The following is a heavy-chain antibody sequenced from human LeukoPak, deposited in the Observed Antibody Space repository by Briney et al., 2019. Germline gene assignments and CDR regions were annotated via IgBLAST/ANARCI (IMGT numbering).Heavy chain of an antibody. CDR2: NYARVTP. CDR3: ATLGLWFGELSSPYYFDS. D-gene: IGHD3-10*01. J-gene: IGHJ4*02. Sequence: PSETLSLTCTVASGSVWSNSYYWGWIRQPPGKGLEWIGNNYARVTPDYNSSLKSRSFIFVDRSKNQFSLKLRSVTAADTAVYYCATLGLWFGELSSPYYFDSCGQGVLVTVSS. CDR1: SGSVWSNSYY. V-gene: IGHV4-39*01.